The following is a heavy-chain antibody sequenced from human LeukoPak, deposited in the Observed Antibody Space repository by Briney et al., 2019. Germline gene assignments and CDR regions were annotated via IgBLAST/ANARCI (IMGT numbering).Heavy chain of an antibody. CDR3: ARQAFYGSGSYYWFDP. CDR1: GFTFSSYW. Sequence: PGGSLRLSCAASGFTFSSYWMSWVRQAPGKGLEWVANIKQDGSEKYYVDSVKGRFTISRDNAKNSLYLQMNSLRAEDTAVYYCARQAFYGSGSYYWFDPWGQGTLVTVSS. V-gene: IGHV3-7*01. D-gene: IGHD3-10*01. J-gene: IGHJ5*02. CDR2: IKQDGSEK.